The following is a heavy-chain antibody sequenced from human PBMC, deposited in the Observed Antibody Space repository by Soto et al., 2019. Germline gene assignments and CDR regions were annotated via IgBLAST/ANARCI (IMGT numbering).Heavy chain of an antibody. J-gene: IGHJ6*02. CDR1: GYTFTGYY. D-gene: IGHD2-15*01. V-gene: IGHV1-2*04. CDR2: INPNSGGT. Sequence: ASVKVSCKASGYTFTGYYMHWVRQAPGQGLEWMGWINPNSGGTNYAQKFQGWVTMTRDTSISTAYMELSRLRSDDTAVYYCARGSPFDCSGGSCSDYYYYYGVDVWGQGTTVTVSS. CDR3: ARGSPFDCSGGSCSDYYYYYGVDV.